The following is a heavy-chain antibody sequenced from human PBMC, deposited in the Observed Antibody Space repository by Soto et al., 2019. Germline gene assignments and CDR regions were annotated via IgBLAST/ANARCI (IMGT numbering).Heavy chain of an antibody. V-gene: IGHV1-69*13. D-gene: IGHD3-16*02. CDR2: IIPIFGTA. CDR3: ARLVLVGGVIATAWFDP. Sequence: SVKVSWKASGGTFSSYAISWVRQAPGQGLEWMGGIIPIFGTANYAQKFQGRVTITADESTSTAYMELSSLRSEDTAVYYCARLVLVGGVIATAWFDPWGQGTLVTVSS. CDR1: GGTFSSYA. J-gene: IGHJ5*02.